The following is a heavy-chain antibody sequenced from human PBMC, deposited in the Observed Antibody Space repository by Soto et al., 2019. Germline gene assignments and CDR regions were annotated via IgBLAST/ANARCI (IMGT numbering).Heavy chain of an antibody. V-gene: IGHV4-28*01. CDR2: IYYTGRT. CDR3: ARTFGYGYHYGLDV. J-gene: IGHJ6*02. D-gene: IGHD3-10*01. CDR1: GSSIRSDYW. Sequence: QVQLHESGPGLVKPSDTLSLTCGVSGSSIRSDYWWGWIRLAPGKELEWIGYIYYTGRTYYNPSLNSRVTMSVDTSKNQFSLRLSSVSAVDTAVYFCARTFGYGYHYGLDVWGQGTTVTVSS.